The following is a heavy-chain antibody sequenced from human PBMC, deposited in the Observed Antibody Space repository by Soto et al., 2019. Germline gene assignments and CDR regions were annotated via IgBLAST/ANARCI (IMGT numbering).Heavy chain of an antibody. J-gene: IGHJ4*02. Sequence: ASVKVSSKASGYTLTSFYMHWMRQAPGQGPEWMGVIDPSAGSTTYAQKFKGRVRMTRDTFTSTVFMELSSLRSEDTAVYYCARSPRPTGTTLYYFDSWGQRTLVTVSS. CDR3: ARSPRPTGTTLYYFDS. CDR1: GYTLTSFY. CDR2: IDPSAGST. D-gene: IGHD1-1*01. V-gene: IGHV1-46*01.